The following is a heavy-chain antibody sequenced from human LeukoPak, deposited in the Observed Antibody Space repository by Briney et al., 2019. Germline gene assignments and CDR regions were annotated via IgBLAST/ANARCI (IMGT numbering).Heavy chain of an antibody. CDR1: GFTLSTYE. Sequence: GGSLRLSCAASGFTLSTYEMTWVRQAPGKGLEWVSFITSSGSPTFYADSVKGRFSISRDTAKNSLYLQMNNLRGDDTAAYYCARDISSSTRAFDIWGQGTMVTVS. CDR3: ARDISSSTRAFDI. V-gene: IGHV3-48*03. D-gene: IGHD2-15*01. J-gene: IGHJ3*02. CDR2: ITSSGSPT.